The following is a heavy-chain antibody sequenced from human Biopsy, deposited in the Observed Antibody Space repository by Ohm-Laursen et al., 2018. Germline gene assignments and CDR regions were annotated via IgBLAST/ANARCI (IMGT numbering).Heavy chain of an antibody. Sequence: SLRLSCAASGFHYSNYYMSWIRQAPGKGLEWISYIASSGGTTYYVDSVKGRFTISRDNAEKSLYLQMNSLRAEDTAVYYCAGDTPETYDYDNDDNSPFPRRYIDYWGQGTLVTVSS. J-gene: IGHJ4*02. D-gene: IGHD3-22*01. CDR1: GFHYSNYY. V-gene: IGHV3-11*01. CDR3: AGDTPETYDYDNDDNSPFPRRYIDY. CDR2: IASSGGTT.